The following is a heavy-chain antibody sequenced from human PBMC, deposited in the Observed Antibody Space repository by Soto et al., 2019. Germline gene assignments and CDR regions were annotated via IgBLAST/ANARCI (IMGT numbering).Heavy chain of an antibody. J-gene: IGHJ4*02. CDR1: EFTVSSYM. CDR2: ISGSGVPT. CDR3: AKPIRPVSGNVFEY. V-gene: IGHV3-23*01. Sequence: AGSLRLSCAASEFTVSSYMMRWVSQAPGKGLEWVATISGSGVPTYYPDSVKGGFTISRDNSKNTLYLQMNSLRAEDTALYYCAKPIRPVSGNVFEYRGQGTRVTVPS. D-gene: IGHD6-19*01.